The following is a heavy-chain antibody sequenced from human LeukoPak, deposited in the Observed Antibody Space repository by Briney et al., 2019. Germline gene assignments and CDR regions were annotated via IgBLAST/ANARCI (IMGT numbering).Heavy chain of an antibody. J-gene: IGHJ6*03. Sequence: SETLSLTCTVSGGSISSGSYYWSWIRQPAGKGLEWIGRIYTSGSTNYTNYNPSLKSRVTISVDTSKNHFSLNLSSVTAADTAVYYCARGTGTTLFYYYYYMDVWGKGTTVTVSS. V-gene: IGHV4-61*02. CDR1: GGSISSGSYY. D-gene: IGHD1-1*01. CDR2: IYTSGSTNYT. CDR3: ARGTGTTLFYYYYYMDV.